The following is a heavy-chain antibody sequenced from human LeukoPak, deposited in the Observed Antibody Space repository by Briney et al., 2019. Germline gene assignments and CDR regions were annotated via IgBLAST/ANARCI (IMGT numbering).Heavy chain of an antibody. CDR1: GYSFTTYW. CDR2: IYPGDSDT. D-gene: IGHD3-22*01. J-gene: IGHJ4*02. CDR3: ARDSSGYSLFDY. V-gene: IGHV5-51*01. Sequence: GESLKISCKGSGYSFTTYWIAWVRQMPGKGLEWMGIIYPGDSDTRYSPSFQGQVSISADKSISTAYLQWRSLKASDTAMYYCARDSSGYSLFDYWGQGTRVTVSS.